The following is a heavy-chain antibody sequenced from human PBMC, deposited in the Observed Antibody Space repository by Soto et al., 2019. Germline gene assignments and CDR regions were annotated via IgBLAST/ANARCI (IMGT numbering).Heavy chain of an antibody. Sequence: SETLSLTCTVSGGSISSSSYYWGWIRQPPGKGLEWIGSIYYSGSTYYNPSLKSRVTISVDTSKNQFSLKLSSVTAADTAVYYCARQGGEGGYDYAYYYYYYMDVWGKGTTVTVSS. V-gene: IGHV4-39*01. CDR1: GGSISSSSYY. J-gene: IGHJ6*03. D-gene: IGHD5-12*01. CDR3: ARQGGEGGYDYAYYYYYYMDV. CDR2: IYYSGST.